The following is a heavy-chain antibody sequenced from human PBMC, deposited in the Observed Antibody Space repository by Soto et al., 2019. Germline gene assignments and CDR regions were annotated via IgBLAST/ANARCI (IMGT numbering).Heavy chain of an antibody. J-gene: IGHJ6*02. Sequence: QVQLVESGGGVVQPGRSLRLSCAASGFTFSSYGMQWVRQAPDKGLEWVAVIWCDGSNTYYADSVKGRFTISRDNYKNTRYLQMISLRAEDTAVYYCARAGYCSRTSGPRADYYGMDVWGQGTTVAVSS. V-gene: IGHV3-33*01. CDR2: IWCDGSNT. CDR3: ARAGYCSRTSGPRADYYGMDV. D-gene: IGHD2-2*01. CDR1: GFTFSSYG.